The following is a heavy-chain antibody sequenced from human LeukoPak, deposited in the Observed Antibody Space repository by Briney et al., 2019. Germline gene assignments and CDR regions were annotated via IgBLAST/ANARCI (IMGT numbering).Heavy chain of an antibody. D-gene: IGHD3-22*01. CDR1: GYTLTELS. J-gene: IGHJ4*02. Sequence: ASVKVSCKVSGYTLTELSMHWVRQAPGKGLEWMGGFDPEDGETIYAQKFQGRVTMTEDTSTDTAYMGLSSLRSEDTAVYYCATRDYYDSSGYTGYYFDYWGQGTLVTVSS. CDR2: FDPEDGET. CDR3: ATRDYYDSSGYTGYYFDY. V-gene: IGHV1-24*01.